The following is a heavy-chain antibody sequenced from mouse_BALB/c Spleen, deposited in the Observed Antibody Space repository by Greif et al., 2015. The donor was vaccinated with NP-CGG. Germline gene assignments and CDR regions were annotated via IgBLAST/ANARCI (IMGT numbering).Heavy chain of an antibody. D-gene: IGHD4-1*01. V-gene: IGHV1-61*01. CDR3: ARGGELGLGDYFDY. CDR2: IDPSDSET. J-gene: IGHJ2*01. CDR1: GYTFTSYW. Sequence: QVHVKQSGAELVRPGASVKLSCKASGYTFTSYWMNWVKQRPGQGLEWIGMIDPSDSETHYNQMFKDKATLTVDKSSSTAYMQLSSLTSEDSAVYYCARGGELGLGDYFDYWGQGTTLTVSS.